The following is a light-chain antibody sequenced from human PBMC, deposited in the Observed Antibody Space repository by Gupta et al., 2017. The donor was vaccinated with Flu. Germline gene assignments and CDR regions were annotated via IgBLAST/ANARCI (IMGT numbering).Light chain of an antibody. J-gene: IGKJ4*01. V-gene: IGKV1-5*03. CDR3: QQYNSFPLT. CDR1: QSIRSW. Sequence: PSTLSASVGDRVIITCRASQSIRSWLAWYQQKPGKAPKLLIYKASSLESGVPSRFSGSASGTEFTPTISSLQPDDFATYYCQQYNSFPLTFGGGTKVEI. CDR2: KAS.